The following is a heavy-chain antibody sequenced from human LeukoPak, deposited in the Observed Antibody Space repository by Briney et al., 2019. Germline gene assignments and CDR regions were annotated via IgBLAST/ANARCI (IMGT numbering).Heavy chain of an antibody. J-gene: IGHJ6*02. V-gene: IGHV3-23*01. Sequence: GGSLRLSCASSGFTFSTYAMSWVRQAPAKGLDGVSAINSSCASTYYADSLKGRFTITRDNYKNTLFLHMNRLRAEDTAVYYCAKGAFDSSGLYYNYYGMDVWGQGNTVTVSS. D-gene: IGHD3-22*01. CDR1: GFTFSTYA. CDR3: AKGAFDSSGLYYNYYGMDV. CDR2: INSSCAST.